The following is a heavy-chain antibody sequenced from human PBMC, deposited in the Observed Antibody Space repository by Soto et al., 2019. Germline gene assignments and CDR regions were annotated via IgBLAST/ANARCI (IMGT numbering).Heavy chain of an antibody. CDR3: ATLGPRGVYGSPGFSFRAFHY. CDR2: FDPEVGET. J-gene: IGHJ4*02. D-gene: IGHD3-22*01. V-gene: IGHV1-24*01. Sequence: GASVKVSCKISGHTLTQLSLHWVRQAPGKGLEWMGGFDPEVGETVYAQKLKGRVTMTEDTSTDTAYMELSSLRSEDTAVYYCATLGPRGVYGSPGFSFRAFHYWGLAALVTVSS. CDR1: GHTLTQLS.